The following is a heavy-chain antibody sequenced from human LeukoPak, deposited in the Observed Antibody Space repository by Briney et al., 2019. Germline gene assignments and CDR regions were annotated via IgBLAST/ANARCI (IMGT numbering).Heavy chain of an antibody. CDR3: ARDGYYYDSSGAPGAFDI. CDR2: IYTSGST. V-gene: IGHV4-61*02. D-gene: IGHD3-22*01. Sequence: SETLSLTCTVSGGSISSGSYYWSWIRQPAGKGLEWIGRIYTSGSTNYNPSLKSRVTISVDTSKNQFSLKLSSVTAADTAVYYCARDGYYYDSSGAPGAFDIWGQGTMVTVSS. CDR1: GGSISSGSYY. J-gene: IGHJ3*02.